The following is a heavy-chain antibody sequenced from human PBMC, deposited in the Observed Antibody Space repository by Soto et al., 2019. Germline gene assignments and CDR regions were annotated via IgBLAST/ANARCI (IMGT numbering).Heavy chain of an antibody. Sequence: PSETLSLTCTVSGGSISSYYWSWIRQPPGKGLEWIGYIYYSGSTNYNPSLKSRVTISVDTSKNQFSLKLSSVTAADTAVYYCVRSIAVANWFDPWGQGTLVTVSS. D-gene: IGHD6-19*01. V-gene: IGHV4-59*01. CDR2: IYYSGST. J-gene: IGHJ5*02. CDR1: GGSISSYY. CDR3: VRSIAVANWFDP.